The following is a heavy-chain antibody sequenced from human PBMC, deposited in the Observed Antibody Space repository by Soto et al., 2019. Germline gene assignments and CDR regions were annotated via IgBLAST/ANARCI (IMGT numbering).Heavy chain of an antibody. Sequence: QVQLQESGPGLVKPSQTLSLTCTVSGGSISSGGYYWSWIRQHPGKGLEWIGYIYYSGRTYYTPYLKSRVTISVDTSKNQCSLKLSSVTAADPAVYYCARAEQWLGGNYFDYWGQGNLVTVSS. CDR3: ARAEQWLGGNYFDY. CDR1: GGSISSGGYY. CDR2: IYYSGRT. V-gene: IGHV4-31*03. D-gene: IGHD6-19*01. J-gene: IGHJ4*02.